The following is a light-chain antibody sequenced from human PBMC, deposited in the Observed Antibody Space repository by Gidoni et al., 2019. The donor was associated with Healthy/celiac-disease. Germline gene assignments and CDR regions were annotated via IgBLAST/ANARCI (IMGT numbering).Light chain of an antibody. Sequence: SALTQPRSVSGSPGQSATISCPGTRSAVGGYNYVSWYQQHPGKAPKLMIYDGSTRPSGVPDRFSGSKSGNTASLTISGLQAEDEADYYCCSYAGSYPVVFGGGTKLTVL. CDR3: CSYAGSYPVV. CDR2: DGS. CDR1: RSAVGGYNY. J-gene: IGLJ2*01. V-gene: IGLV2-11*01.